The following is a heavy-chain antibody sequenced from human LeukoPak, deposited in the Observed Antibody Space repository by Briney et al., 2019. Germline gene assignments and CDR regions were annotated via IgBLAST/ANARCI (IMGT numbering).Heavy chain of an antibody. Sequence: SETLSLTCAVYGGSFSGYYRSWIRQPPGKGLEWIGEINHSGSTNYNPSLKSRVTISVDTSKNQFSLKLSSVTAADTAVYYCARGRIAVAGSYSSLWGQGTLVTVSS. CDR2: INHSGST. D-gene: IGHD6-19*01. V-gene: IGHV4-34*01. J-gene: IGHJ4*02. CDR3: ARGRIAVAGSYSSL. CDR1: GGSFSGYY.